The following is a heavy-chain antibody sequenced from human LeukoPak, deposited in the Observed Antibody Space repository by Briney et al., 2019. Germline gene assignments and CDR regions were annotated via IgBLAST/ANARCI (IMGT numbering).Heavy chain of an antibody. Sequence: GSLRLSCAATGFTFSSYNMNWVRQAPGKGLEWVSFISSSSSYIYYTDSVKGRFTISRDNAKNSLYLQMNSLRAEDTAVYYCARDSFGSDYWGQGTLVTVSS. CDR1: GFTFSSYN. CDR3: ARDSFGSDY. J-gene: IGHJ4*02. V-gene: IGHV3-21*06. D-gene: IGHD3-16*01. CDR2: ISSSSSYI.